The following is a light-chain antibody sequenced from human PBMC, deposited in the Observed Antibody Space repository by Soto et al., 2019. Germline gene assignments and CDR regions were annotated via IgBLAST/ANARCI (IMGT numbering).Light chain of an antibody. Sequence: DIQMTQSPSTLSASVGDRVTITCRASQSISSWLAWYQQKPGKASKLLIYKASSLESGVPSRFSGSGSGTEFTLTTSSLQPDDFATNYCQQYNSYSWTFGQGTKVDI. CDR1: QSISSW. J-gene: IGKJ1*01. V-gene: IGKV1-5*03. CDR2: KAS. CDR3: QQYNSYSWT.